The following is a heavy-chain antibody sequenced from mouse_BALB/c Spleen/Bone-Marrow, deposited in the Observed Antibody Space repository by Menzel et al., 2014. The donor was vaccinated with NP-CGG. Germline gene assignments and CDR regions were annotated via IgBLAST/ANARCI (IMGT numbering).Heavy chain of an antibody. J-gene: IGHJ3*01. V-gene: IGHV1-74*04. CDR2: IDPYDSET. CDR1: GYTFSGYW. D-gene: IGHD1-1*01. CDR3: AYGSSFGCAY. Sequence: CAELVRAGASVKLSRRTSGYTFSGYWMNWVKQRPGQGLEGIGRIDPYDSETHYNQKFKVKAILTVDKSSSTAYMQLSSLTSEDSAVYYCAYGSSFGCAYWGQGTLVTVSA.